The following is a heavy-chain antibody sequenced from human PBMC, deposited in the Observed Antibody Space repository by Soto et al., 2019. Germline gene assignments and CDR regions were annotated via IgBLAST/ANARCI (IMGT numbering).Heavy chain of an antibody. CDR3: ARAHDYGDYRAFDY. CDR1: GFTFDDYG. Sequence: EVQLVESGGGVVRPGGSLRLSCAASGFTFDDYGMSWVRQAPGKGLEWVSGINWNGGSTGYADSVKVRFTISRDNAKNALYLQMNSLRAEDTALYHCARAHDYGDYRAFDYWGQGTRVTVSS. J-gene: IGHJ4*02. CDR2: INWNGGST. V-gene: IGHV3-20*01. D-gene: IGHD4-17*01.